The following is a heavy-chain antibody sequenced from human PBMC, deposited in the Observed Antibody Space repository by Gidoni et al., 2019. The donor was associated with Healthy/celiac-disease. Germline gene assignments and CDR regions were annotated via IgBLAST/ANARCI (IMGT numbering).Heavy chain of an antibody. D-gene: IGHD6-19*01. CDR1: GGTFSSYA. Sequence: QVQLVQSGAEVKKPGSSVKVSCKASGGTFSSYAISWVRQAPGQGLEWMGRIIPILGIANYAQKFQGRVTITADKSTSTAYMELSSLRSEDTAVYYCARDGLVAGIPYYFDYWGQGTLVTVSS. CDR3: ARDGLVAGIPYYFDY. J-gene: IGHJ4*02. CDR2: IIPILGIA. V-gene: IGHV1-69*04.